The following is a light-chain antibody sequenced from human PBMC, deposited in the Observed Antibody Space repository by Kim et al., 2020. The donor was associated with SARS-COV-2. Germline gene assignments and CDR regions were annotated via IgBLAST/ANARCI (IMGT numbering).Light chain of an antibody. CDR3: NSRDNSGNYVM. CDR1: SLRKYY. V-gene: IGLV3-19*01. CDR2: CKN. J-gene: IGLJ3*02. Sequence: LGQTGRNTYQGDSLRKYYASWYQQKPGQAPILVICCKNKRPSGSPDRFSGSTSGDTATLTITGAQAEDEADYHCNSRDNSGNYVMFGAGTQLTVL.